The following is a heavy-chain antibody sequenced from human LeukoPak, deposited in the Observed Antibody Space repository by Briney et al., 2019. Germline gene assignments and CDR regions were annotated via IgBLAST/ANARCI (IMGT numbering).Heavy chain of an antibody. D-gene: IGHD6-13*01. J-gene: IGHJ4*02. V-gene: IGHV4-59*01. CDR2: IYYSGST. Sequence: SETLSLTCTVSGGSISSYYWSWIRQPPGKGLEWIGYIYYSGSTDCNPSLKSRVTISVDTSKNQFSLKLSSVTAADTAVYYCARVPPGIAAAGIWYYFDYWGQGTLVTVSS. CDR3: ARVPPGIAAAGIWYYFDY. CDR1: GGSISSYY.